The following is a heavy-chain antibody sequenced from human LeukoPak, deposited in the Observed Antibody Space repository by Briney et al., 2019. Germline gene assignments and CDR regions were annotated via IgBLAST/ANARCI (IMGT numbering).Heavy chain of an antibody. CDR3: AGQLWFGELF. J-gene: IGHJ4*02. V-gene: IGHV4-30-4*01. Sequence: PSETLSLTCTVSNDSISSGDCYRNWIRQPPGKGLEWIGYIFHRGGTSYNPSLKSRILFSLDTSQNQFSLKLNSVTAADTAVYYCAGQLWFGELFWGQGTLVTVSS. CDR2: IFHRGGT. CDR1: NDSISSGDCY. D-gene: IGHD3-10*01.